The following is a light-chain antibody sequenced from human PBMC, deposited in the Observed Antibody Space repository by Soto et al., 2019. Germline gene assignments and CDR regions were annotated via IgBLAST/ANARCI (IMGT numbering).Light chain of an antibody. CDR2: SNN. CDR1: SSNIGSNT. J-gene: IGLJ2*01. V-gene: IGLV1-44*01. CDR3: AAWDDSRNRV. Sequence: QSVLTQPPSASGTPGQRVTISCSGSSSNIGSNTVNWYQQLPGTAPKLLIYSNNQRPSGVPDRFSGSKSGTSASLAISGLQSEDEADYYCAAWDDSRNRVFGGVTKLTVL.